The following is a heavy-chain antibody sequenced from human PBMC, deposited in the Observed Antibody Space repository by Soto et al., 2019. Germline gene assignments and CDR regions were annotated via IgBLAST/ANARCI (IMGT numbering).Heavy chain of an antibody. CDR2: ISWNSGSI. V-gene: IGHV3-9*01. Sequence: GGSLRLSCAASGFTFDDYAMHWVRQAPGKGLEWVSGISWNSGSIGYADSVKGRFTISRDNAKNSLYLQMNSLRAEDTALYYCAKEKGFGGVRKGMDVCGQGTTVTVSS. CDR1: GFTFDDYA. D-gene: IGHD3-16*01. J-gene: IGHJ6*02. CDR3: AKEKGFGGVRKGMDV.